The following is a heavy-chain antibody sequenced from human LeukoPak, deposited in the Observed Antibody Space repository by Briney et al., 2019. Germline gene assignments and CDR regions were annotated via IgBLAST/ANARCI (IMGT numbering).Heavy chain of an antibody. J-gene: IGHJ6*03. CDR3: ARDVLVVVPAATSYYYYMDV. D-gene: IGHD2-2*01. V-gene: IGHV1-2*02. Sequence: ASVKVSCKASGYTFTGYYTHWVRQAPGQGLEWMGWINPNSGGTNYAQKFQGRVTMTRDTSISTAYMELSRLRSDDTAVYYCARDVLVVVPAATSYYYYMDVWGKGTTVTVSS. CDR1: GYTFTGYY. CDR2: INPNSGGT.